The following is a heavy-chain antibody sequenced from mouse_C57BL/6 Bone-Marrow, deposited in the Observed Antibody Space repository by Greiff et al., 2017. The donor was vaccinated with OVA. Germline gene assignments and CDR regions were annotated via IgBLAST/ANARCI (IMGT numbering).Heavy chain of an antibody. D-gene: IGHD2-2*01. J-gene: IGHJ2*01. CDR1: GFTFSSYG. V-gene: IGHV5-6*01. Sequence: EVQLQESGGDLVKPGGSLKLSCAASGFTFSSYGMSWVRQTPDKRLEWVATISSGGSYTYYPDSVKGRFTISRDNAKNTLYLQMSSLKSEDTAMYYCARQTTMVTHFDYWGQGTTLTVSS. CDR2: ISSGGSYT. CDR3: ARQTTMVTHFDY.